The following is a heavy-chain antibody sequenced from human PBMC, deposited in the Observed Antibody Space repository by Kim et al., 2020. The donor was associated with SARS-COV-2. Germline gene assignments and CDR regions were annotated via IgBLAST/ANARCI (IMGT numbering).Heavy chain of an antibody. V-gene: IGHV1-24*01. J-gene: IGHJ6*02. CDR1: GYTLTELS. Sequence: ASVKVSCKVSGYTLTELSMHWVRQAPGKGLEWMGGFDPEDGETIYAQKFQGRVTMTEDTSTDTAYMELSSLRSEDTAVYYCATGRRGYCSGGSCYPDYYYGMDVWGQGTTVTVSS. CDR3: ATGRRGYCSGGSCYPDYYYGMDV. D-gene: IGHD2-15*01. CDR2: FDPEDGET.